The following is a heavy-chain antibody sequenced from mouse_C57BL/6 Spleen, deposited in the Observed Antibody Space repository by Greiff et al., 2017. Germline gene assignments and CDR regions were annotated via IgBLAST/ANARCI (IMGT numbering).Heavy chain of an antibody. CDR2: ISNGGGST. V-gene: IGHV5-12*01. Sequence: EVKLVESGGGLVQPGGSLKLSCAASGFTFSDYYMYWVRQTPEKRLEWVAYISNGGGSTYYPDTVKGRFTISRDNAKNTLYLQMSRLKSEDTAMYYCARQLGRGWYFDVWGTGTTVTVSS. CDR1: GFTFSDYY. CDR3: ARQLGRGWYFDV. D-gene: IGHD4-1*01. J-gene: IGHJ1*03.